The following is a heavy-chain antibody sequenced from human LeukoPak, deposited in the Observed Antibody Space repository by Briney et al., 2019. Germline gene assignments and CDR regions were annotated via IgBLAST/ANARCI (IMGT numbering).Heavy chain of an antibody. CDR3: ASYGDYEAPDAFDI. V-gene: IGHV3-48*03. J-gene: IGHJ3*02. Sequence: GGSLRLSCAASGFTFSSYEMNWVRQAPGKGLEWVSYISSSGSTIYYADSVKGRFTISRDNAKNSLYLQMNSLRAEDTAVYYCASYGDYEAPDAFDIWGQGTMVTVSS. D-gene: IGHD4-17*01. CDR1: GFTFSSYE. CDR2: ISSSGSTI.